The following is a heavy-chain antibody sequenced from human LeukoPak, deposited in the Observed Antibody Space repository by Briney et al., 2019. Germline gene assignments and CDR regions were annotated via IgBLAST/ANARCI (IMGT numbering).Heavy chain of an antibody. J-gene: IGHJ5*02. CDR2: IYYSGST. D-gene: IGHD1-26*01. Sequence: SETLSLTCTVSGGPISSSSSHWGWIRQPPGKGLEWIGSIYYSGSTYYNPSLKSRVTISVDTSKNQFSLKLSSVTAADTAVYHCARHIYSGSYYWFDPWGQGTLVTVSS. CDR3: ARHIYSGSYYWFDP. CDR1: GGPISSSSSH. V-gene: IGHV4-39*01.